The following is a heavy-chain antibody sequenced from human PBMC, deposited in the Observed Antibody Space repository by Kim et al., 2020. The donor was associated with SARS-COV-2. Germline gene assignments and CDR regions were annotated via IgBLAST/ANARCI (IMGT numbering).Heavy chain of an antibody. CDR3: ARESGITIFGVVRGGMDV. J-gene: IGHJ6*02. CDR2: ISYDGSNK. CDR1: GFTFSSYA. V-gene: IGHV3-30*04. Sequence: GGSLRLSCAASGFTFSSYAMHWVRQAPGKGLEWVAVISYDGSNKYYVDSVKGRFTISRDNSKNTLYLQMNSLRAEDTAVYYCARESGITIFGVVRGGMDVWGQGTTVTVSS. D-gene: IGHD3-3*01.